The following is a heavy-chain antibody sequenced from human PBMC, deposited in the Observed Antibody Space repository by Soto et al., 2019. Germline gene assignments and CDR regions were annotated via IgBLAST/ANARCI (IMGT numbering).Heavy chain of an antibody. Sequence: PSETLSLTCTVSGGSISSDDYYWSWIRQPPGKGLEWIGYIYYSGSTYYNPSLKRRVNISVDTSKNQFFLELTSVTAADTAVYYWVRIEYSTPSGHLDYWGQGTLVTFAS. J-gene: IGHJ4*02. CDR2: IYYSGST. D-gene: IGHD6-6*01. CDR1: GGSISSDDYY. V-gene: IGHV4-30-4*01. CDR3: VRIEYSTPSGHLDY.